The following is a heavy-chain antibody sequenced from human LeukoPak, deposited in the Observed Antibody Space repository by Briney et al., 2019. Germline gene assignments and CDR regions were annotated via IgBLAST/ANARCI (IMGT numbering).Heavy chain of an antibody. CDR1: GGTFSGYA. Sequence: ASVKVSCKASGGTFSGYAISWVRQAPGQGLEWMGWINPNSGGTNYAQKFQGRVTMTRDTSISTAYMELSRLRSDDTAVYYCAREVVGATVFDYWGQGTLVTVSS. CDR3: AREVVGATVFDY. V-gene: IGHV1-2*02. CDR2: INPNSGGT. D-gene: IGHD1-26*01. J-gene: IGHJ4*02.